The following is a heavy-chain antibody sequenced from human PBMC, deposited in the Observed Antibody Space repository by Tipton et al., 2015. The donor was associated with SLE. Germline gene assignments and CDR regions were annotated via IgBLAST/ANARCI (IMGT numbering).Heavy chain of an antibody. CDR3: ARDPYSSSRTWYYGMDV. D-gene: IGHD6-13*01. Sequence: SLRLSCAASGFTFSSYAMHWVRQAPGKGLEWVSVIYSGGSTYYADSVKGRFTISRDNSKNTLYLQMNSLRAEDTAVYYCARDPYSSSRTWYYGMDVWGQGTTVTVSS. V-gene: IGHV3-53*05. CDR2: IYSGGST. CDR1: GFTFSSYA. J-gene: IGHJ6*02.